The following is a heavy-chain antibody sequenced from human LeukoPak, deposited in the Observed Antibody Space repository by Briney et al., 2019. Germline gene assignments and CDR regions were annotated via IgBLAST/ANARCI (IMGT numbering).Heavy chain of an antibody. D-gene: IGHD2-15*01. CDR3: RVVVVAATLFDY. J-gene: IGHJ4*02. V-gene: IGHV4-34*01. CDR2: INHSGST. Sequence: PSETLSLTCAVYGGSFSGYYWSWIRQPPGKGPEWIGEINHSGSTNYNPSLKSRVTISVDTSKNQFSLKLSSVTAADTAVYYCRVVVVAATLFDYWGQGTLVTVSS. CDR1: GGSFSGYY.